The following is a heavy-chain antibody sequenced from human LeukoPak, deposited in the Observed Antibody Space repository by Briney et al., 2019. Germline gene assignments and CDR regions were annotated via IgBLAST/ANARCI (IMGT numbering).Heavy chain of an antibody. V-gene: IGHV1-24*01. CDR2: FDPEDGET. D-gene: IGHD5-12*01. CDR1: GYTLTELS. J-gene: IGHJ4*02. Sequence: ASVTVSCKVSGYTLTELSMHWVRQAPGKGLEWMGGFDPEDGETIYAQKFQGRVTMTEDTSTDTAYMELSSLRSEDTAVYYCATGPIYSGYDFDYWGQGTLVTVSS. CDR3: ATGPIYSGYDFDY.